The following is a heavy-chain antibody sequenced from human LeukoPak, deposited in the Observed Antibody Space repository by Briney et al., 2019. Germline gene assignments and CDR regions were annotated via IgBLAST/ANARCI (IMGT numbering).Heavy chain of an antibody. D-gene: IGHD5-12*01. J-gene: IGHJ4*02. CDR2: INSDGSST. V-gene: IGHV3-74*03. CDR3: ARRARGNRNSGYPEF. CDR1: GFTFSSYW. Sequence: GGSLRLSCAASGFTFSSYWIHWVRQTPGKGLLWVSRINSDGSSTTYADSVKGRFTISRDNAKNTLYLQMNSLRAEDTAVYYCARRARGNRNSGYPEFWGQGTLVTVSS.